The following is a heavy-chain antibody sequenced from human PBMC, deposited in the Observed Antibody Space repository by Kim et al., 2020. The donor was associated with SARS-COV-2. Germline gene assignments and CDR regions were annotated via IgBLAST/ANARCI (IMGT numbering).Heavy chain of an antibody. Sequence: SETLSLTCTVSGGSISSYYWSWIRQPPGKGLEWIGYIYYSGSTNYNPSLKSRVTISVDTSKNQFSLKLSSVTAADTAVYYCARVGPPDYDFWSGYHYYFDYWGQGTLVTVSS. CDR1: GGSISSYY. D-gene: IGHD3-3*01. CDR3: ARVGPPDYDFWSGYHYYFDY. CDR2: IYYSGST. J-gene: IGHJ4*02. V-gene: IGHV4-59*01.